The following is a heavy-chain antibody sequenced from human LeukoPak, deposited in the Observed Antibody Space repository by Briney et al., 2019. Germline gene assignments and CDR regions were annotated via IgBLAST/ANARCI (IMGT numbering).Heavy chain of an antibody. CDR3: ARDSLSIAAAGTEAFDI. J-gene: IGHJ3*02. CDR1: GGSISSSSYY. D-gene: IGHD6-13*01. V-gene: IGHV4-39*07. CDR2: IYYSGST. Sequence: SETLSLTCTVSGGSISSSSYYWGWIRQPPGKGLEWIGSIYYSGSTYYNPSLKSRVTISVDTSKNQFSLKLSSVTAADTAVYYCARDSLSIAAAGTEAFDIWGQGTMVTVSS.